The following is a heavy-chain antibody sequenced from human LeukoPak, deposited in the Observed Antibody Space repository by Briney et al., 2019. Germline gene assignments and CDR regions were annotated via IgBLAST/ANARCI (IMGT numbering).Heavy chain of an antibody. CDR3: ARSESYFDY. CDR1: GFTFSTYD. V-gene: IGHV3-48*03. J-gene: IGHJ4*02. CDR2: ISSSGFTI. Sequence: PGGSLRLSCAASGFTFSTYDMNWVRQAPGKGLEWVSYISSSGFTISYADSVKGRFTISRDNAKNSLYLQMRNLRAEDTAFYYCARSESYFDYWGQGALLTVSS.